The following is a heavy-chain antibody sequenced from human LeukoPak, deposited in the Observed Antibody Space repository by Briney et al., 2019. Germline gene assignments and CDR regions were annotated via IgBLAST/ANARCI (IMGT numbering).Heavy chain of an antibody. CDR3: AREGYDSSGYYLLFDY. J-gene: IGHJ4*02. V-gene: IGHV1-3*03. CDR2: INAGNGNT. Sequence: ASVKVSCKASGYTFTSYAMHWVRQAPGQRLEWMGWINAGNGNTKYSQEFQGSVTITRDTSASTAYMELSSLRSEDMAVYYCAREGYDSSGYYLLFDYWGQGTLVTVSS. D-gene: IGHD3-22*01. CDR1: GYTFTSYA.